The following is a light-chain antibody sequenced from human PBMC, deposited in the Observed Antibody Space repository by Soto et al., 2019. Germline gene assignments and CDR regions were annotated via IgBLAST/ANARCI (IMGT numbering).Light chain of an antibody. Sequence: EIVLTQSPGTLSLSLGERATLSCRASQSVSSSYLAWYQQKPGQPPRLLIYGASSRATGIPDRFSGSGSGTDFTLTISRLEPEDFAVFYCQHYDSLPITFGQGTRLETK. CDR1: QSVSSSY. CDR3: QHYDSLPIT. V-gene: IGKV3-20*01. J-gene: IGKJ5*01. CDR2: GAS.